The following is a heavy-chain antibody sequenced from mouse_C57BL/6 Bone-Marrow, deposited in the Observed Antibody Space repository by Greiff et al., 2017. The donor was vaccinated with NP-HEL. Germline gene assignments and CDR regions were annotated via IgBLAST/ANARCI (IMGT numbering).Heavy chain of an antibody. J-gene: IGHJ2*01. CDR3: ARHGTGRGYFDY. Sequence: VKVVESGAELVKPGASVKLSCKASGYTFTEYTIHWVKQRSGQGLEWIGWFYPGSGSIKYNEKFKDKATLTADKSSSTVYMELSRLTSEDSAVYFCARHGTGRGYFDYWGQGTTLTVSS. V-gene: IGHV1-62-2*01. CDR2: FYPGSGSI. D-gene: IGHD4-1*01. CDR1: GYTFTEYT.